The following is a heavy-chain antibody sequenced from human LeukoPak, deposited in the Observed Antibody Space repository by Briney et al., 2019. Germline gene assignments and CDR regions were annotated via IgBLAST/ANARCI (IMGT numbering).Heavy chain of an antibody. CDR3: ARSVVPAAIVRSHWFDP. V-gene: IGHV4-39*07. Sequence: PSETLSLTCTVSGGSISSGDYYWSWIRQPPGKGLEWIGEINHSGSTNYNPSLKSRVTISVDTSKNQFSLKLSSVTAADTAVYYCARSVVPAAIVRSHWFDPWGQGTLVTVSS. CDR1: GGSISSGDYY. D-gene: IGHD2-2*01. J-gene: IGHJ5*02. CDR2: INHSGST.